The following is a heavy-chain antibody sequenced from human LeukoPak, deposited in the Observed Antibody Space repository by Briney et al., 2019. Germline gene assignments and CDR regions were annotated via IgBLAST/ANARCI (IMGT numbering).Heavy chain of an antibody. J-gene: IGHJ1*01. V-gene: IGHV4-4*02. CDR3: ARDGVPLTNLVARPFHP. D-gene: IGHD1-14*01. CDR2: ISLAGQT. Sequence: SGTLSLTCGVSGGSISGTNWWSWVRQPPGQGLEWIGEISLAGQTNYNPSLNGRVTMSIDTSKNQFSLKMTSVTAADTAVYYCARDGVPLTNLVARPFHPWGQGTLVTVSS. CDR1: GGSISGTNW.